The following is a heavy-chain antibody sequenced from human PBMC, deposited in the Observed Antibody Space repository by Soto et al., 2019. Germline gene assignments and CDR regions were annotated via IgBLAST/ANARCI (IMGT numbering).Heavy chain of an antibody. CDR3: AREPGIAARPEGGMDV. Sequence: SETLSLTCTVSGGSISSYYWSWIRQPPGKGLEWIGYIYYSGSTNYNPSLKSRVTISVDTSTSTVYMELSSLRSEDTAVYYCAREPGIAARPEGGMDVWGQGTTVTVSS. V-gene: IGHV4-59*01. J-gene: IGHJ6*02. D-gene: IGHD6-6*01. CDR2: IYYSGST. CDR1: GGSISSYY.